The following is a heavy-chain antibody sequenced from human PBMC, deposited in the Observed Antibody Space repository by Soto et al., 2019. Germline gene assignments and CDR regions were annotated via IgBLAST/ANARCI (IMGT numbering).Heavy chain of an antibody. D-gene: IGHD2-2*01. J-gene: IGHJ1*01. V-gene: IGHV3-23*01. CDR3: AKRQVPAGAYEH. CDR2: INDGDGAT. Sequence: EVQLLESGGGLVQPGGSLKLSCAASGFQLSSCAMSWVRQAPGKGLEWVSGINDGDGATNYLDSGRGRFTISRDNSKNTLYLEMNSLRVEDTAIYYCAKRQVPAGAYEHWGQGTLVIVSS. CDR1: GFQLSSCA.